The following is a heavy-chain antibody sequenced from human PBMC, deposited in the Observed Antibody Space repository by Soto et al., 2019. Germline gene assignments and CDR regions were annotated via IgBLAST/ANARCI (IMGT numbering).Heavy chain of an antibody. CDR3: ARQHDISSAYCFDN. Sequence: ASVEVSCKASRGAFSRYAIRWVRPAPGQGLEWMGLINAASGNTKNSQRFQGRVAFTRDKSASTAYIELSSLRSEDTAVYYRARQHDISSAYCFDNWGQGTQVTVSS. J-gene: IGHJ4*02. CDR1: RGAFSRYA. CDR2: INAASGNT. V-gene: IGHV1-3*01. D-gene: IGHD3-3*01.